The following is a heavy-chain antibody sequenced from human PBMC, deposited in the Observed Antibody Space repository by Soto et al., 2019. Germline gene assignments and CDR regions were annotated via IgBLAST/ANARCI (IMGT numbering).Heavy chain of an antibody. CDR1: GFTFGTYN. J-gene: IGHJ3*02. CDR2: ISSSRTFI. D-gene: IGHD2-15*01. Sequence: EVQLVESGGGLVQPGESLRLSCDASGFTFGTYNMNWVRQAPGKGLEWLSYISSSRTFIYYADSVRGRFTISRDDAKSSLYLQMNSLRAEDTALYYCATSFCSGDGCYNGAFDIWGQGTMVTVSS. V-gene: IGHV3-48*01. CDR3: ATSFCSGDGCYNGAFDI.